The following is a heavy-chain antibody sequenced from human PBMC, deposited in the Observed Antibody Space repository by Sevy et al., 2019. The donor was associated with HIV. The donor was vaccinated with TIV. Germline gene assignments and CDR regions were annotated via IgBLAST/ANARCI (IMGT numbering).Heavy chain of an antibody. CDR3: ARDEQRPYYYGSGNMGH. CDR2: MNPNSGKT. Sequence: ASVKVSCKASGYTFTNYEINWVRQATGQGLGWMGWMNPNSGKTGYAPQFHGRVTMTRNTSLNIAYMELSSLRSDDTAVYYCARDEQRPYYYGSGNMGHWGQGTLVTVSS. V-gene: IGHV1-8*01. D-gene: IGHD3-10*01. CDR1: GYTFTNYE. J-gene: IGHJ4*02.